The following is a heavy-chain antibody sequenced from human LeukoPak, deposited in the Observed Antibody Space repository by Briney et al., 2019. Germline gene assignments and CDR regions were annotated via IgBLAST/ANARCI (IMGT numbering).Heavy chain of an antibody. CDR3: ARSRAFNSGAFDP. D-gene: IGHD1-26*01. Sequence: SEALSLTCTVSGASVSSASYWSWIRQPPGKGVEWIAHIYNGVNTNYNPSLKSRVTISVDTSKNQFSLRLNSVTAADTAVYYCARSRAFNSGAFDPWGQGSLVTVSS. CDR1: GASVSSASY. V-gene: IGHV4-61*01. CDR2: IYNGVNT. J-gene: IGHJ5*02.